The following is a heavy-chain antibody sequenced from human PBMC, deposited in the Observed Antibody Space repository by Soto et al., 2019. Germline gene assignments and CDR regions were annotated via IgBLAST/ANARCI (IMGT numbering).Heavy chain of an antibody. CDR2: ITPIYPTT. CDR1: GGTFYTYT. CDR3: ARIPRYSFPTSDDLDS. D-gene: IGHD5-18*01. V-gene: IGHV1-69*15. J-gene: IGHJ4*02. Sequence: QVQLVQSGAEVRKPGSSVQVSCKASGGTFYTYTFSWVRQAPGQGLEWMGSITPIYPTTNYAEKFQGRLTVTADGSTNTAYMELKSLTSEYTAVYFCARIPRYSFPTSDDLDSWGQATLVTVSS.